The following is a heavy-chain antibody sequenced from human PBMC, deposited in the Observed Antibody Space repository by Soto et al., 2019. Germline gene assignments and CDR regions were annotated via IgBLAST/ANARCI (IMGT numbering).Heavy chain of an antibody. CDR2: INIDGGTT. J-gene: IGHJ4*02. CDR3: ASGSNTYPSY. CDR1: GFTFSNYW. Sequence: EVQLVESGGALVQPGGSLRLSCAVSGFTFSNYWMHWVRQAPGKGLVWVSRINIDGGTTSYADSVKGRFTISRDNAKNTLYLQMSSLRAEDTAGYYCASGSNTYPSYWGRGTLVTVSS. V-gene: IGHV3-74*01. D-gene: IGHD1-1*01.